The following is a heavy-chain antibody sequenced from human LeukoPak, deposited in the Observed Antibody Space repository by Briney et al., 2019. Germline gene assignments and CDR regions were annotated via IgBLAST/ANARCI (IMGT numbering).Heavy chain of an antibody. CDR2: IYTNSGGT. CDR1: GYTFTVYY. D-gene: IGHD1-26*01. J-gene: IGHJ4*02. Sequence: VASVKVSRKASGYTFTVYYMDWVRHAPGQGLEWMGTIYTNSGGTNFEQKFQGRVTMTTDTTTSTDYMEMSSPTSDDTTVYNCARYLTVYSGSDRYWGQGTLVTVSS. V-gene: IGHV1-2*02. CDR3: ARYLTVYSGSDRY.